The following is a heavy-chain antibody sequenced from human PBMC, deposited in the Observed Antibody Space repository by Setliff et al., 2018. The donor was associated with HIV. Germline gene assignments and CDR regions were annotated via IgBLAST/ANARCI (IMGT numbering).Heavy chain of an antibody. Sequence: GGSLRLSCAASGFTFSNYWMSWVRQTPGKGLEWVANIKPDGSEKYYVDSVKGRFTISRDNAENSLYLQMNSLRAEDTAVYYCAKDNDYVWGSFSAASKGRYGMDVWGQGTTVTVSS. J-gene: IGHJ6*02. V-gene: IGHV3-7*01. D-gene: IGHD3-16*01. CDR2: IKPDGSEK. CDR3: AKDNDYVWGSFSAASKGRYGMDV. CDR1: GFTFSNYW.